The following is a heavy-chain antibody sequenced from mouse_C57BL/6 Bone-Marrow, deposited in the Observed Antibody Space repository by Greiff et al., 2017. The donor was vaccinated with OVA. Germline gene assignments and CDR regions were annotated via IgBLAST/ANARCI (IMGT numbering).Heavy chain of an antibody. D-gene: IGHD2-1*01. V-gene: IGHV1-76*01. J-gene: IGHJ4*01. Sequence: VQLQESGAELVRPGASVKLRSTASFYTFTDYYINWVKQRPGQGLEWIARIYPGSGNTYYNEKFKGKATLTAEKSSSTAYMQLSSLTSEDSAVYFCASRYYGNYGGVYYYAMDYWGQGTSVTVSS. CDR1: FYTFTDYY. CDR3: ASRYYGNYGGVYYYAMDY. CDR2: IYPGSGNT.